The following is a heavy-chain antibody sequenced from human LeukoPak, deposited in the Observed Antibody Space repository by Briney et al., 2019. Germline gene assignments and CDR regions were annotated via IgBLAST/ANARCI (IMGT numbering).Heavy chain of an antibody. CDR2: ISWDGGST. V-gene: IGHV3-43D*03. J-gene: IGHJ4*02. CDR1: GFTFGDFA. D-gene: IGHD3-10*01. CDR3: AKDGLLYGSETYFLDY. Sequence: GGSLRLSCAASGFTFGDFAMHWVRQAPGKGLEWVSLISWDGGSTDYRDSVKGRFTISRDNSRNSLYLQMNSLRPEDTALYYCAKDGLLYGSETYFLDYWGQGTLVTVSS.